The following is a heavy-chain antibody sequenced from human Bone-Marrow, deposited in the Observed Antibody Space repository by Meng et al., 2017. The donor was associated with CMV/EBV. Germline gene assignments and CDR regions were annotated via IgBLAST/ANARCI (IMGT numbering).Heavy chain of an antibody. CDR3: TRITMVRGVITTRSGRDV. CDR2: IRSKANSYAT. D-gene: IGHD3-10*01. J-gene: IGHJ6*02. Sequence: GGSLRLSCAASGFTFSGSAMHWVRQASGKGLEWVGRIRSKANSYATAYAASVKGRFTISRDDSKNTAYLQMNSLKTEDTAVYYCTRITMVRGVITTRSGRDVGGQRNTVNVAS. CDR1: GFTFSGSA. V-gene: IGHV3-73*01.